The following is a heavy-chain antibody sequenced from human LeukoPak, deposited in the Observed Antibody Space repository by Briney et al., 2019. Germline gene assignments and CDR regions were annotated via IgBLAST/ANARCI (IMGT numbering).Heavy chain of an antibody. CDR2: IRYDGSNK. D-gene: IGHD3-3*01. CDR3: AKDPTIFGVVAVDY. J-gene: IGHJ4*02. Sequence: PGGSLRLSCAASGFTFSSYGMHWVRQAPGKGLEWVAFIRYDGSNKYYADSVKGRFTISRDNSKNTLYLQMNSLRAEDTAVYYCAKDPTIFGVVAVDYWGQGTLVTVSS. CDR1: GFTFSSYG. V-gene: IGHV3-30*02.